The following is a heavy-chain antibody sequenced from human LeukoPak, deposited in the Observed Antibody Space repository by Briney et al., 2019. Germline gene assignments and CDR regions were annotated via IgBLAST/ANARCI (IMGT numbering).Heavy chain of an antibody. CDR2: IYHSGST. D-gene: IGHD3-9*01. CDR3: DRGLLSGDILTGYYTKFGDNWFDP. Sequence: SETLSLTCAVSGGSISSGGYSWRWIRQPPGKGLEWIGYIYHSGSTYYNPSLNSRVTISVDRAKNQYSLKLSSVTAADTAVYDCDRGLLSGDILTGYYTKFGDNWFDPWGQGTMVTVSS. V-gene: IGHV4-30-2*01. J-gene: IGHJ5*02. CDR1: GGSISSGGYS.